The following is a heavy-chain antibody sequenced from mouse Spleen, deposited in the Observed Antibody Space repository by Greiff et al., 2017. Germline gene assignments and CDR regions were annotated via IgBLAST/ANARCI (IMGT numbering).Heavy chain of an antibody. J-gene: IGHJ3*01. V-gene: IGHV1S81*02. CDR1: GYTFTSYY. CDR2: INPSNGGT. Sequence: QVQLQQSGAELVKPGASVKLSCKASGYTFTSYYMYWVKQRPGQGLEWIGEINPSNGGTNFNEKFKSKATLTVDKSSSTAYMQLSSLTSEDSAVYYCAREGAARATVAYWGQGTLVTVSA. D-gene: IGHD3-1*01. CDR3: AREGAARATVAY.